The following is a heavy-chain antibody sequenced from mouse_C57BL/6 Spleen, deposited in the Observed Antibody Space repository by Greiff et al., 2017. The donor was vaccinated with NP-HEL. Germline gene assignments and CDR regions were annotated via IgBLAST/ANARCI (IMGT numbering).Heavy chain of an antibody. V-gene: IGHV1-82*01. J-gene: IGHJ3*01. CDR1: GYAFSSSW. CDR3: ARSEGDMWFAY. D-gene: IGHD3-3*01. Sequence: QVQLKQSGPELVKPGASVKISCKASGYAFSSSWMNWVKQRPGKGLEWIGRIYPGDGDTNYNGKFKGKATLTADKSSSTAYMQLSSLTSEDSAVYFCARSEGDMWFAYWGQGTLVTVSA. CDR2: IYPGDGDT.